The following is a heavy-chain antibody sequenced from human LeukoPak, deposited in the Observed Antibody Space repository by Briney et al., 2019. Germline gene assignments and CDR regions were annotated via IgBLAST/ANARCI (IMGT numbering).Heavy chain of an antibody. J-gene: IGHJ4*02. CDR2: IWYDGSNK. Sequence: GGSLRLSCATSGFTFRSYGMHWVRQAPGKGLEWVAVIWYDGSNKYYADSVKGRFTISRDNSKNTLYLQMNSLRAEDTAVYYCAKALLTTVVRSLHSFDYWGQGTLVTVSS. V-gene: IGHV3-33*06. CDR1: GFTFRSYG. CDR3: AKALLTTVVRSLHSFDY. D-gene: IGHD4-23*01.